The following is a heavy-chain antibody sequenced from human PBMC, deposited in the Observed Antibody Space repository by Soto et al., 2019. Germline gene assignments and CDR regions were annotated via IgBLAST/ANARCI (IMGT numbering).Heavy chain of an antibody. Sequence: SGPTLVNPTEPLTLTCTFSGFSLSTSGMRVSWIRQAPGKALEWLARIDWDEDRFYSTSLKTRLTISKDTSKNQVVLTMTKMDPVDTATYYCERMRSDYDSSGLDYWGQGILVTVSS. CDR3: ERMRSDYDSSGLDY. V-gene: IGHV2-70*04. CDR1: GFSLSTSGMR. D-gene: IGHD3-22*01. CDR2: IDWDEDR. J-gene: IGHJ4*02.